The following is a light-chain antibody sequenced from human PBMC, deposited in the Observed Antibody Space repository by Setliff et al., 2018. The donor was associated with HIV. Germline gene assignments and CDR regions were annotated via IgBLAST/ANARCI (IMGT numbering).Light chain of an antibody. CDR1: SSDVGGYNY. CDR3: CSYAGSSALYV. J-gene: IGLJ1*01. V-gene: IGLV2-23*02. CDR2: DVS. Sequence: QAVLTQPASASGSPGQSITISCTGTSSDVGGYNYVSWYQQHPGKAPKLMIYDVSKRPSGVSNRFSGPKSGNTASLTISGLQAEDEADYYCCSYAGSSALYVFGTGTKGTVL.